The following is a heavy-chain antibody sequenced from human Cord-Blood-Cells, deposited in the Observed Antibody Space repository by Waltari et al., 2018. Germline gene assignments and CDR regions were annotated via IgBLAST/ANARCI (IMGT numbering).Heavy chain of an antibody. CDR3: ARVGGSSWSDAFDI. CDR2: IKQDGSEK. J-gene: IGHJ3*02. Sequence: EVQLVASGGGLVQPGGSLRLSCAASGFTFSSHWMSWVRPAPGKGLEWVANIKQDGSEKYYVDSVKGRFTISRDNAKNSLYLQMNSLRAEDTAVYYCARVGGSSWSDAFDIWGQGTMVTVSS. D-gene: IGHD6-13*01. CDR1: GFTFSSHW. V-gene: IGHV3-7*01.